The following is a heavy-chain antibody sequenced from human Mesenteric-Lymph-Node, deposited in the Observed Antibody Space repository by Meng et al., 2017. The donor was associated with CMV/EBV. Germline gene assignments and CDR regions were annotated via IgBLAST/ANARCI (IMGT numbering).Heavy chain of an antibody. J-gene: IGHJ6*02. CDR2: IYYSGST. V-gene: IGHV4-39*07. Sequence: SETLSLTCTVYCVVYGGSISSSSYYWGWIRQPPGKGLEWIGSIYYSGSTYYNPSLKSRVTISVDTSKNQFSLKLSSVTAADTAVYYCARDGGGNWNYRYGMDVWGQGTTVTVSS. CDR3: ARDGGGNWNYRYGMDV. D-gene: IGHD1-7*01. CDR1: CVVYGGSISSSSYY.